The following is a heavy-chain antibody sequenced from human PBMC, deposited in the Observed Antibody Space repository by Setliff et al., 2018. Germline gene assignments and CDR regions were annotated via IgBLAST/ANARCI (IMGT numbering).Heavy chain of an antibody. Sequence: GGSLRLSCAASGFTFSSYAMTWVRQAPGKGLEWVSGISGYGSRTYYADAVKGRSTISRDNSQNTMYLQMNSLRAEDTAVYYCASSSGWIPWIQHWGPGTLVTVSS. CDR2: ISGYGSRT. CDR3: ASSSGWIPWIQH. CDR1: GFTFSSYA. V-gene: IGHV3-23*01. J-gene: IGHJ1*01. D-gene: IGHD3-10*01.